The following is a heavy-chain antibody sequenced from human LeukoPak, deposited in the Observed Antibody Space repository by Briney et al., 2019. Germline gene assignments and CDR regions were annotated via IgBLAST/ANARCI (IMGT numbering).Heavy chain of an antibody. J-gene: IGHJ4*02. V-gene: IGHV4-34*01. CDR2: INHSGST. Sequence: PSETLSLTCAVYGGSFSGYYWSWIRQPPGKGLEWIGEINHSGSTNYNPSLKSRVTISVDTSKNQFSLKLSSVTAADTAVYYCAREGRARAARPGDWGQGTLVTVSS. D-gene: IGHD6-6*01. CDR3: AREGRARAARPGD. CDR1: GGSFSGYY.